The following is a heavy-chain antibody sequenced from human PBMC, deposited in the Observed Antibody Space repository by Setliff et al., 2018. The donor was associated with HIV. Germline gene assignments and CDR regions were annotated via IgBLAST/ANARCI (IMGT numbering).Heavy chain of an antibody. D-gene: IGHD2-15*01. CDR1: GGSISSTTYY. V-gene: IGHV4-39*07. CDR2: INHSGST. J-gene: IGHJ4*02. CDR3: ARGGGLRTFDY. Sequence: PSETLSLTCTVSGGSISSTTYYWGWIRQPPGKGLEWIGEINHSGSTNYNPSLKSRVTISVDTSKNQFSLKLSSVTAADTAVYYCARGGGLRTFDYWGQGTLVTVSS.